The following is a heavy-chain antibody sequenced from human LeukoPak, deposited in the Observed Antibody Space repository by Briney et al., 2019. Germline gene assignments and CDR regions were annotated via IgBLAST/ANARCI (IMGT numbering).Heavy chain of an antibody. V-gene: IGHV1-69*05. CDR3: ARARGYSGYDFVH. D-gene: IGHD5-12*01. J-gene: IGHJ4*02. Sequence: GASVKASCKASGGTFSSYAISWVRQAPGQGLEWMGGIIPIFGTANYAQKFQGRVTITMDESTSTAYMELSSLRSEDTAVYYCARARGYSGYDFVHWGQGTLVTVSS. CDR2: IIPIFGTA. CDR1: GGTFSSYA.